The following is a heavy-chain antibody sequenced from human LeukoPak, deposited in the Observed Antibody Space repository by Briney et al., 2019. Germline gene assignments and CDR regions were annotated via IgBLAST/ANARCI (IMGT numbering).Heavy chain of an antibody. CDR1: GFTFSSYW. V-gene: IGHV3-7*01. CDR3: ARPPQYYYDSSGYRPYWYFDL. CDR2: IKQDGSEK. Sequence: LAGGSLRLSCAASGFTFSSYWMSWVRQAPGKGLEWVANIKQDGSEKYYVDSVKGRFTISRDNAKNSLYLQMNSQRAEDTAVYYCARPPQYYYDSSGYRPYWYFDLWGRGTLVTVSS. J-gene: IGHJ2*01. D-gene: IGHD3-22*01.